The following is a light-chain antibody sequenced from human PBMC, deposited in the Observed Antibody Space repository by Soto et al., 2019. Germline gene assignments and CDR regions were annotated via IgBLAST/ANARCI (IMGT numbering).Light chain of an antibody. J-gene: IGKJ1*01. CDR2: LGS. CDR1: QSLLHSNGYNY. CDR3: MQDLQTWT. V-gene: IGKV2-28*01. Sequence: DIVMTQSPLSLPVTPGEPAPISCRSSQSLLHSNGYNYLDWYLQKPGQSPQLLIYLGSNRASGVPDRFSGSGSGTDFTLKISKVEAEDVGVYYCMQDLQTWTFGQGTKVEIK.